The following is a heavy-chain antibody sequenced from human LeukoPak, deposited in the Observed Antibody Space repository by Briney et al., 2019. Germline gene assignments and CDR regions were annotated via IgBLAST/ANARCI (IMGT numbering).Heavy chain of an antibody. CDR2: ISYDGSNK. Sequence: PGRSLRLSCAASGFTFSSYAMHWVRQAPGKGLEWVAVISYDGSNKYYADSVKGRFTISRDISKNTLYLQMNSLRAEDTAVYYCARGSRSGYSFMSYWGQGTLVTVSS. J-gene: IGHJ4*02. D-gene: IGHD3-3*01. CDR3: ARGSRSGYSFMSY. V-gene: IGHV3-30*01. CDR1: GFTFSSYA.